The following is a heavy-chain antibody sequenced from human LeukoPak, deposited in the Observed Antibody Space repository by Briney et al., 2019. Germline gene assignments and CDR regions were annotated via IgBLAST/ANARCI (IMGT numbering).Heavy chain of an antibody. J-gene: IGHJ3*02. CDR1: GFTFSSYW. CDR3: ASYYDFWSGYLKPGAFDI. Sequence: PGGSLRLSCAASGFTFSSYWMSWVRQAPGKGLEWVANIKQDGSEKYYVDSVKGRFTISRDNAKNSLYLQMNSLRAEDTAVYYCASYYDFWSGYLKPGAFDIWGQGTMVTVSS. V-gene: IGHV3-7*01. CDR2: IKQDGSEK. D-gene: IGHD3-3*01.